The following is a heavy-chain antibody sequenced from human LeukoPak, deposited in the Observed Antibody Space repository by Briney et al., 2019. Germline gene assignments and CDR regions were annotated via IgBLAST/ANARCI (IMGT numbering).Heavy chain of an antibody. CDR1: GGTFSSYA. Sequence: SVKVSCKASGGTFSSYAISWVRQAPGQGLEWMGGIIPIFGTANYAQKFQGRVTITADESTSTAYRELSSLRSEDTAVYYCARDQVEAGGYYYYYYGMDVWGQGTTVTVSS. J-gene: IGHJ6*02. CDR2: IIPIFGTA. CDR3: ARDQVEAGGYYYYYYGMDV. V-gene: IGHV1-69*01. D-gene: IGHD6-13*01.